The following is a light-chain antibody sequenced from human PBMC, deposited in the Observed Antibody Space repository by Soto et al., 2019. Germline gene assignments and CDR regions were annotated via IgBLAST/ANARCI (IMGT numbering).Light chain of an antibody. V-gene: IGKV1-39*01. CDR3: QQTFSPPYT. CDR1: QSISNS. Sequence: DIQMTQSLSSLSASVGDTVTITCRASQSISNSLTWYQQKPGKAPKSLIYVASTLQLGVASRFSGSGSGTDFPLPSSSLQPEEDASYYCQQTFSPPYTFGQGTKLQIK. J-gene: IGKJ2*01. CDR2: VAS.